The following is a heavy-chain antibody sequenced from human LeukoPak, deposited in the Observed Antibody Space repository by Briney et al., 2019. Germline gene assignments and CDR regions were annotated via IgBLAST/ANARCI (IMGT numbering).Heavy chain of an antibody. CDR1: GFPFSIAW. J-gene: IGHJ4*02. CDR3: AKDWFATTDY. D-gene: IGHD1/OR15-1a*01. CDR2: ITADETT. V-gene: IGHV3-74*01. Sequence: GGPLRLSCGASGFPFSIAWMHWFRHVPGKGLMWVSRITADETTTYADSGRGRFTISRDNAKNTIYLQMNSLRVEDTAVYYCAKDWFATTDYWGQGILVTVSS.